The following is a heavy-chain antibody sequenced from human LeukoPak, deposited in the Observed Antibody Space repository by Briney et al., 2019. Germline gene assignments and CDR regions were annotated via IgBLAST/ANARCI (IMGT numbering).Heavy chain of an antibody. J-gene: IGHJ6*02. Sequence: SVKVSCKASGGTFSSYAISWVRQAPGQGLEWKGGIIPIFGTANYAQKFQGRVTITADESTSTAYMELSSLRSEDTAVYYCARAPMKGGDYYYGMDVWGQGTTVTVSS. CDR2: IIPIFGTA. CDR1: GGTFSSYA. CDR3: ARAPMKGGDYYYGMDV. D-gene: IGHD2-21*01. V-gene: IGHV1-69*13.